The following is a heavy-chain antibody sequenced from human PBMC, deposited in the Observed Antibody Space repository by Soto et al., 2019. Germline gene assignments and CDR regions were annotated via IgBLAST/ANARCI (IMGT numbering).Heavy chain of an antibody. J-gene: IGHJ3*02. CDR1: GYTFTGYY. V-gene: IGHV1-2*04. CDR3: ARLIVGTTGTTSAFDI. Sequence: ASVKVSCKASGYTFTGYYMHWVRQAPGQGLEWMGWINPNSGGTNYAQKFQGWVTMTRDTSISTAYMELSRLRSDDTAVYYCARLIVGTTGTTSAFDIWGQGTMVTV. CDR2: INPNSGGT. D-gene: IGHD1-1*01.